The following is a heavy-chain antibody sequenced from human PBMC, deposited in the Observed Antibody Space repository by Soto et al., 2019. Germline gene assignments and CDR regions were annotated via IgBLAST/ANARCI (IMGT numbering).Heavy chain of an antibody. D-gene: IGHD4-17*01. CDR2: IFSDDNT. Sequence: PGGSLRLSCAASWITATNGHMSWVRQAPGKGLEWVSVIFSDDNTYYADSVKGRFTISRDTSKSTVYLQMNSLRAEDTAVYYCARDWNGDKYFDFWDQGSLVTVSS. V-gene: IGHV3-53*01. J-gene: IGHJ4*02. CDR1: WITATNGH. CDR3: ARDWNGDKYFDF.